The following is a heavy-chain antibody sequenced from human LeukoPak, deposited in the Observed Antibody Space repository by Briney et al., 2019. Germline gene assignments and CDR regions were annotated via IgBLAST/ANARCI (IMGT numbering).Heavy chain of an antibody. D-gene: IGHD5-24*01. V-gene: IGHV1-2*02. Sequence: EASVKVSCKASGYTFTDYYIHWVRQAPGQGLEWMGWINPNSGGTNYAQKLQGRVTMTTDTSTSTAYMELRSLRSDDTAVYYCARVDGYESYYFDYWGQGTLVTVSS. CDR3: ARVDGYESYYFDY. CDR1: GYTFTDYY. J-gene: IGHJ4*02. CDR2: INPNSGGT.